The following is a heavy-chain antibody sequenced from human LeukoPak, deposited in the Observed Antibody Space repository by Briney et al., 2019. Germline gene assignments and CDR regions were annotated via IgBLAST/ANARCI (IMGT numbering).Heavy chain of an antibody. CDR3: ARDVASRRFDP. CDR2: IYHSGST. Sequence: SETLSLTCTVSGYSISSGYYWGWIRQPPGKGLEWIGSIYHSGSTYYNPSLKSRVTMSVDTSKNQFSLKLSSVTAADTAVYYCARDVASRRFDPWGQGTLVTVSS. V-gene: IGHV4-38-2*02. CDR1: GYSISSGYY. J-gene: IGHJ5*02.